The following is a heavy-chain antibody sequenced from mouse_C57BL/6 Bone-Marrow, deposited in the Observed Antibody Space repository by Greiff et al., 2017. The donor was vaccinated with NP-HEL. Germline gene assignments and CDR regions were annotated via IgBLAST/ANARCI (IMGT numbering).Heavy chain of an antibody. CDR1: GYTFTSYW. CDR2: IDPSDSET. J-gene: IGHJ1*03. D-gene: IGHD1-1*01. Sequence: QVQLKQPGAELVRPGSSVKLSCKASGYTFTSYWMHWVKQRPIQGLEWIGNIDPSDSETHYNQKFKDKATLTVDKSSSTAYMQLSSLTSEDSAVYYCARQDCYGSSYVWYFDVWGTGTTVTVSS. V-gene: IGHV1-52*01. CDR3: ARQDCYGSSYVWYFDV.